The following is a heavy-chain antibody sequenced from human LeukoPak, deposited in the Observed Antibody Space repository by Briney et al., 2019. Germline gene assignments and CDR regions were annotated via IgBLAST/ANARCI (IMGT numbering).Heavy chain of an antibody. J-gene: IGHJ4*02. Sequence: GGSLRLSCAASGFTFSSYAMSWVRQAPGKGLEWVSAISGSGGSTYYADSVKGRFTISRDNSKNTLYLQMNGLRAEDTAVYYCARRYYYDSSGYYAPDYWGQGTLVTVSS. CDR3: ARRYYYDSSGYYAPDY. D-gene: IGHD3-22*01. CDR2: ISGSGGST. V-gene: IGHV3-23*01. CDR1: GFTFSSYA.